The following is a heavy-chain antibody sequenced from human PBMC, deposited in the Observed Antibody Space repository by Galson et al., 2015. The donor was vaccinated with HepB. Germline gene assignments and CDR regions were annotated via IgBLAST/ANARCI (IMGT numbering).Heavy chain of an antibody. J-gene: IGHJ4*02. CDR1: RFTFSSFA. D-gene: IGHD3-10*02. CDR2: VWFDGSSE. V-gene: IGHV3-33*01. Sequence: SLRLSCAASRFTFSSFAMHWVRQSPGKGLEWVAVVWFDGSSEYYADSVKGRFTISRDNSRNRLYLQMNSLRVEDTAVYYCARDARMFSPTYYFDYWGQGTLVTVSS. CDR3: ARDARMFSPTYYFDY.